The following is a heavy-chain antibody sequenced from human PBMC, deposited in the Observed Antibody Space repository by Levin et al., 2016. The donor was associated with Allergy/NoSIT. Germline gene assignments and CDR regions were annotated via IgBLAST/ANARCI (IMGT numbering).Heavy chain of an antibody. CDR2: IYSGGDT. Sequence: GESLKISCAASGITVSSNYMSWVRQPPGKGPEWVSVIYSGGDTYYADSVKGRFTISRDISQNTLYFQMTRLRADDTAVYYCARGLYSGAYGAPLYYYYMDVWGRGTTVTVSS. D-gene: IGHD1-26*01. CDR1: GITVSSNY. J-gene: IGHJ6*03. CDR3: ARGLYSGAYGAPLYYYYMDV. V-gene: IGHV3-66*01.